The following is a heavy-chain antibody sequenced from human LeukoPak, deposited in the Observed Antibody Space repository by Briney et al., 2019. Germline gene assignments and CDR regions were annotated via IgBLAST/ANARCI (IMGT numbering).Heavy chain of an antibody. D-gene: IGHD6-13*01. V-gene: IGHV4-34*01. Sequence: TSETLSLTCAVYGGSFSGYYWSWIRQPPGKGLEWIGEINHSGSTNYNPSLKSRVTISVDTSKNQFSLKLSSVTAADTAVYYCARGIAAAGIGPLDYWGQGTLVTVSS. CDR1: GGSFSGYY. CDR2: INHSGST. J-gene: IGHJ4*02. CDR3: ARGIAAAGIGPLDY.